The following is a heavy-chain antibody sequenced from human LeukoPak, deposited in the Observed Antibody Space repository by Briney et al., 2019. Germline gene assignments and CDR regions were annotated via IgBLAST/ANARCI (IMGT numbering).Heavy chain of an antibody. V-gene: IGHV4-39*01. CDR1: GDSISSSTYY. CDR3: ARHASGSYNNFQH. CDR2: IYYSGHT. J-gene: IGHJ1*01. D-gene: IGHD1-26*01. Sequence: SETLSLTCTVSGDSISSSTYYWGRIRQPPGKGLEWIGSIYYSGHTYYNPSLKRRVTISLDTSKTQFSLTLISVTAADTAVYYCARHASGSYNNFQHWGQGTLVTVSS.